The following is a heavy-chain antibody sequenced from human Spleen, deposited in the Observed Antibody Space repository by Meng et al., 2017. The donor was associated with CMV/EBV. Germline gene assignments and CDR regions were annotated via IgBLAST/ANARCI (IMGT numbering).Heavy chain of an antibody. CDR2: IYYSGST. CDR3: ARDLLGEEQQLEPLGEVTTYYYYYGMDV. J-gene: IGHJ6*02. Sequence: SETLSLTCVVSGGSVSHSGYYWGWIRQPPGKGLEWIGYIYYSGSTNYNPSLKSRVTISVDTSKNQFSLKLSSVTAADTAVYYCARDLLGEEQQLEPLGEVTTYYYYYGMDVWGQGTTVTVSS. V-gene: IGHV4-61*08. CDR1: GGSVSHSGYY. D-gene: IGHD6-13*01.